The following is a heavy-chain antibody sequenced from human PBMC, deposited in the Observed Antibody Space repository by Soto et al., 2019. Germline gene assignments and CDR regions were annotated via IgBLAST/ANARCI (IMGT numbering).Heavy chain of an antibody. CDR1: GFTFSSYG. CDR3: ARGWGDDYSNYPSVY. Sequence: QVQLVESGGGVVQPGRSLRLSCAASGFTFSSYGMHWVRQAPGKGLEWVAVIWYDGSNKYYADSVKGRFTISRDNSKNTPYLQMNSLRAEDTAVYYCARGWGDDYSNYPSVYWGQGTLVTVSS. CDR2: IWYDGSNK. V-gene: IGHV3-33*01. D-gene: IGHD4-4*01. J-gene: IGHJ4*02.